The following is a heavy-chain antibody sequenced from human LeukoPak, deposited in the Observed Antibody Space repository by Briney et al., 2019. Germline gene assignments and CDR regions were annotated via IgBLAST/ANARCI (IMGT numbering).Heavy chain of an antibody. CDR1: GYTFTGYC. CDR2: INPNSGGT. Sequence: GASVKVSCKASGYTFTGYCMHWVRQAPGQGLEWMGWINPNSGGTNYAQKFQGRVTMTRDTSISTAYMELSRLRSDDTAVYYCARDTWYSSSSSAFDIWGQGTMVTVSS. V-gene: IGHV1-2*02. CDR3: ARDTWYSSSSSAFDI. J-gene: IGHJ3*02. D-gene: IGHD6-13*01.